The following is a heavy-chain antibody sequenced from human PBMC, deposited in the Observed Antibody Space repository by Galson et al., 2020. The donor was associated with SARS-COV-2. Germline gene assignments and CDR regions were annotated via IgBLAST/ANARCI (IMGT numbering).Heavy chain of an antibody. D-gene: IGHD6-13*01. CDR1: GFTFSSYG. V-gene: IGHV3-30*18. Sequence: GGSLRLSCAASGFTFSSYGMNWVRQPPGKGLEWVADISYDGSNKYYPDPVKGRSTIYRDNSKNRLYLQMSSLTAEETALYYCAKDPSLSSAALYYWGQGTLVTVSS. CDR3: AKDPSLSSAALYY. J-gene: IGHJ4*02. CDR2: ISYDGSNK.